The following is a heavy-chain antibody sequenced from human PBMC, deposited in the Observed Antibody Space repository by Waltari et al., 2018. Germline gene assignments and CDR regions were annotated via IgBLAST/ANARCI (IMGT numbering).Heavy chain of an antibody. J-gene: IGHJ5*02. CDR3: VRLESISSDSFDP. D-gene: IGHD6-6*01. CDR2: INHSGST. V-gene: IGHV4-34*01. CDR1: GGSFSGYY. Sequence: QVQLQQWGGGLLKPSETQSLTCAVYGGSFSGYYWSWIRQPPGKGLEWIGEINHSGSTNYNPSLLSRVTISRDTSKNQFSLKLNSVTAADTAVYYCVRLESISSDSFDPWGQGTLVTVSS.